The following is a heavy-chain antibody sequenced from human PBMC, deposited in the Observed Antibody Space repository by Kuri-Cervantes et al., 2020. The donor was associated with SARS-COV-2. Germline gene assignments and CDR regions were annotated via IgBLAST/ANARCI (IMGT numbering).Heavy chain of an antibody. CDR1: GFSLSASRMC. Sequence: SGPTLVIPPQTLTLTCTFSGFSLSASRMCVSWVRQPPGKALEWLARIDWDDDKYYSTSLKTRITISKDTSKNQVVLTMTNMDPVDTATYYCARQPRGGGFDPWGQGTLVTVSS. J-gene: IGHJ5*02. CDR2: IDWDDDK. D-gene: IGHD3-10*01. CDR3: ARQPRGGGFDP. V-gene: IGHV2-70*11.